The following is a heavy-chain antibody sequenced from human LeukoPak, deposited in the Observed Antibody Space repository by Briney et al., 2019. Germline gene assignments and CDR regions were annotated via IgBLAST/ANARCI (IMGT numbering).Heavy chain of an antibody. Sequence: SETLSLTCAVYGGSFSGYNWSWIRQPPGKGLEWIGEINHSGSTNYNPSLKSRVTISVDTSKNQFSLKLSSVTAADTAVYYCARDYYDSSGYYNPGHYFDYWGQGTLVTVSS. CDR2: INHSGST. CDR1: GGSFSGYN. D-gene: IGHD3-22*01. V-gene: IGHV4-34*01. J-gene: IGHJ4*02. CDR3: ARDYYDSSGYYNPGHYFDY.